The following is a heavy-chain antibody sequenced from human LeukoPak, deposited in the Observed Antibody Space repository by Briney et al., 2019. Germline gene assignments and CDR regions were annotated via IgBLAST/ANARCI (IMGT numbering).Heavy chain of an antibody. CDR1: GGSFSGYY. CDR2: INHSGST. D-gene: IGHD3-10*01. J-gene: IGHJ4*02. CDR3: ARARKGLWFGESDY. V-gene: IGHV4-34*01. Sequence: SETLSLTCAVYGGSFSGYYWSWIRQPPGKGLEWIGEINHSGSTNYNPSLKSRVTISVDTSKNQFSLKLSSVTAADTAVYYCARARKGLWFGESDYWGQGTLVTVSS.